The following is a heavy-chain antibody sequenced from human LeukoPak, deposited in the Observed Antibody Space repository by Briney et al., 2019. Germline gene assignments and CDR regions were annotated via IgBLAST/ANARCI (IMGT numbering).Heavy chain of an antibody. V-gene: IGHV3-21*05. CDR3: ARDTVQPGLIDD. Sequence: GGSLRLSCAASGFSFSLYAMNWVRQAPGKGLEWISYINSGGDDIHYAASVRGRFTISRDDAGNTLFLQLSSLRAEDTAVYYCARDTVQPGLIDDWGQGTLVTVSS. CDR1: GFSFSLYA. D-gene: IGHD2-2*01. J-gene: IGHJ4*02. CDR2: INSGGDDI.